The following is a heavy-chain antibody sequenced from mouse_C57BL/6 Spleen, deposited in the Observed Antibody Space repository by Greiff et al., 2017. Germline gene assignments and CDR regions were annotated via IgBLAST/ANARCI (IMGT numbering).Heavy chain of an antibody. CDR1: GYAFSSYW. CDR2: IYPGDGDT. V-gene: IGHV1-80*01. D-gene: IGHD1-1*01. Sequence: QVQLQQSGAELVKPGASVKISCKASGYAFSSYWMNWVKQRPGKGLEWIGQIYPGDGDTNYNGKFKGKATLTADKSSSTAYMPLSSLTSEDSAVYFCARDYGSSHFDYWGQGTTLTVSS. J-gene: IGHJ2*01. CDR3: ARDYGSSHFDY.